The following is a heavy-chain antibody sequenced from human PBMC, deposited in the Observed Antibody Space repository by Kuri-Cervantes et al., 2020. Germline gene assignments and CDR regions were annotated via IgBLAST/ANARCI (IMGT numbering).Heavy chain of an antibody. D-gene: IGHD1-26*01. CDR1: GFTFSSYG. V-gene: IGHV3-30*19. CDR2: ISNDGKYI. CDR3: ARHWEESSRFRGGPFDL. J-gene: IGHJ2*01. Sequence: GGSLRLSCAASGFTFSSYGMHWVRQAPGKGLEWVSVISNDGKYIYYADSVKGRFTISRDTSKNTVFLQVNRLRADDTAVYYCARHWEESSRFRGGPFDLWGRGTLVTVSS.